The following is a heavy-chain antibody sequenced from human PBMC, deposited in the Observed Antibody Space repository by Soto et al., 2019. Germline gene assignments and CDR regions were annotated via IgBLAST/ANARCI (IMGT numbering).Heavy chain of an antibody. CDR1: GGSITRNNW. CDR2: IYYSGNT. CDR3: ARRFGHTISWYVDL. J-gene: IGHJ4*02. V-gene: IGHV4-4*02. Sequence: QVQLQEAGPGLVKPSGTLPLTCADSGGSITRNNWWSWVRQPPGKCLEWIGEIYYSGNTNHTPSLRGRVTRSVNKSQNYFSLCLTSVPAADTAVYYWARRFGHTISWYVDLWGQGILISVSS. D-gene: IGHD6-13*01.